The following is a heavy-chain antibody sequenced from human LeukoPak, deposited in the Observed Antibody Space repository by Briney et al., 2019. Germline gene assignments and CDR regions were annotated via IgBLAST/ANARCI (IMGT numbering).Heavy chain of an antibody. CDR3: ARRRVVRGVIMTDTDY. CDR2: INAGNGNT. Sequence: GASVKVSCKASGYTFTSYAVHWVRQAPGQRLEWMGWINAGNGNTKYSQKFQGRVTITRDTSASTAYMELSSLRSEDTAVYYCARRRVVRGVIMTDTDYWGQGTLVTVSS. J-gene: IGHJ4*02. D-gene: IGHD3-10*01. CDR1: GYTFTSYA. V-gene: IGHV1-3*01.